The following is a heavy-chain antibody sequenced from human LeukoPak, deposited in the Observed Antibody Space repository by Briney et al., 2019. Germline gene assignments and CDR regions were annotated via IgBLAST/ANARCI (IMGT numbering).Heavy chain of an antibody. D-gene: IGHD4-17*01. CDR3: ARGEEFGSGDYGVRWYFDL. V-gene: IGHV4-34*01. J-gene: IGHJ2*01. CDR2: TNHSGST. Sequence: SETLSLTCAVYGGSFSGYYWSWIRQPPGKGLEWIGETNHSGSTNYNPSLKSRVTISVDTSKNQFSLKLSSVTAADTAVYYCARGEEFGSGDYGVRWYFDLWGRGTLVTVSS. CDR1: GGSFSGYY.